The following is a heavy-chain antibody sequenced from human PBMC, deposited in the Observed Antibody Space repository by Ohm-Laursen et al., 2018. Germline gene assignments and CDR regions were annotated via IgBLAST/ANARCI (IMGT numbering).Heavy chain of an antibody. CDR1: GGSISSSSYY. D-gene: IGHD4-17*01. Sequence: SQTLSLTCTVSGGSISSSSYYWGWIRQPPGKGLEWIGSIYKSGIPYNNPSLKSRVTISVDTPKNQFSLKLSSVTAADTAVYYCARHVGDYTPGFDYWGQGTLVSVSS. CDR2: IYKSGIP. V-gene: IGHV4-39*01. J-gene: IGHJ4*02. CDR3: ARHVGDYTPGFDY.